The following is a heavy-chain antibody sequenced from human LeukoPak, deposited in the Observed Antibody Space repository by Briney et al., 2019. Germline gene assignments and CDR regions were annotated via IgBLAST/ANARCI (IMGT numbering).Heavy chain of an antibody. Sequence: SETLSLTCAVYGGSFSDYYWSWIRQPPGKGLEWIGEINHSGSTNYNPSFKSRVTISVDPSKNQFSLNLNSVTAADTAAYYCARPGDYVYWGQGTLVTVSS. D-gene: IGHD4-17*01. CDR1: GGSFSDYY. J-gene: IGHJ4*02. V-gene: IGHV4-34*01. CDR3: ARPGDYVY. CDR2: INHSGST.